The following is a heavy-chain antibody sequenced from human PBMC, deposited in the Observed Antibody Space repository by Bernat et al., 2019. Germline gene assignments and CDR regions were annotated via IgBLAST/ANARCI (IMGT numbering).Heavy chain of an antibody. J-gene: IGHJ6*02. CDR3: ARGKLWFDYYGMDV. CDR1: GFTFSSYA. V-gene: IGHV3-30-3*01. Sequence: QVQLVESGGGVVQPGRSLRLSCAASGFTFSSYAMHWVRQAPCKGLEWVAVISYDGSNKYYADSVKGRFTISRDNSKNTLYLQMNSLRAEDTAVYYCARGKLWFDYYGMDVWDQGTTVTVSS. CDR2: ISYDGSNK. D-gene: IGHD5-18*01.